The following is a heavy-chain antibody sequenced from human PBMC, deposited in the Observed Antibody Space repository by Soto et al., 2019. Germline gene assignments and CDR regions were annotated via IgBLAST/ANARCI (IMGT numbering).Heavy chain of an antibody. Sequence: QVQLVQSGAEVKKPGASVKVSCKASGYTFTGSHMHWVRQAPGQGLEWMGWMNPNSGGTNYEQKFQGRVTMTRDTSISTAYMELSRLISDDTAVYYCARQEDGFDIWGQGTMVTVSS. CDR3: ARQEDGFDI. CDR1: GYTFTGSH. J-gene: IGHJ3*02. V-gene: IGHV1-2*02. CDR2: MNPNSGGT.